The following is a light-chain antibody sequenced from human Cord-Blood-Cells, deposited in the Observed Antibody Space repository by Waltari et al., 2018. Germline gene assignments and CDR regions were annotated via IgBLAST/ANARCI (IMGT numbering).Light chain of an antibody. Sequence: DIVMTQSPDSLAVSLGERDTINCKSSQSGLYSSNNKNYLAWYQQKPGQPPKLLIYWASTRESGVPDRFSGSGSGTDFTLTISSLQAEDVAVYYCQQYYSTPLTFGGGTKVEIK. J-gene: IGKJ4*01. CDR3: QQYYSTPLT. V-gene: IGKV4-1*01. CDR1: QSGLYSSNNKNY. CDR2: WAS.